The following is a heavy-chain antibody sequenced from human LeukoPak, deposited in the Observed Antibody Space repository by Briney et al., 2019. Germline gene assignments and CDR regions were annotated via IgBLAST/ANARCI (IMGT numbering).Heavy chain of an antibody. CDR3: ARHLAGDSLYRHFDY. CDR1: KFTFSNYC. D-gene: IGHD5/OR15-5a*01. CDR2: IMEDGRRT. Sequence: EGSLRLSCAASKFTFSNYCMSWVRQAPGKGLEWVANIMEDGRRTNYVGSVKDRFTISRDNAKNSLFLQMNSLRGEDTAIYYCARHLAGDSLYRHFDYWGQGTLVTVSS. V-gene: IGHV3-7*04. J-gene: IGHJ4*02.